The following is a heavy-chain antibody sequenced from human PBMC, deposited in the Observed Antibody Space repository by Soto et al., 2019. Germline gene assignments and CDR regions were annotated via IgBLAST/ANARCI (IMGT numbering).Heavy chain of an antibody. Sequence: SVKVSCKASGFTFTSSAFQWVRQARGQRLEWIGWIAVGSGYTNYAQRFQDRVTLTRDMSTATTYMELSRLTSEDTAIYYCAGGYFDYWGQGTLGTVSS. CDR3: AGGYFDY. CDR2: IAVGSGYT. J-gene: IGHJ4*02. V-gene: IGHV1-58*01. CDR1: GFTFTSSA.